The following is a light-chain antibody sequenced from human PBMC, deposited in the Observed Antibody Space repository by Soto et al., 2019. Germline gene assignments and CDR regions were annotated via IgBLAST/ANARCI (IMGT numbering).Light chain of an antibody. CDR1: SSDVGGYNY. CDR2: EVS. V-gene: IGLV2-14*01. J-gene: IGLJ1*01. Sequence: LTQPASVSGSPRQSITISCTGTSSDVGGYNYVSWYQQHPGKAPKLMIYEVSNRPSGVSNRFSGSKSGNTASLTISGLQAEDEADYYCSSYTSSSTPYVFGTGTKVTVL. CDR3: SSYTSSSTPYV.